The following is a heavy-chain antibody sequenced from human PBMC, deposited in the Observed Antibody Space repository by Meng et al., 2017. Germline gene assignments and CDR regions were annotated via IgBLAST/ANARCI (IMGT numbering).Heavy chain of an antibody. D-gene: IGHD3-16*01. J-gene: IGHJ2*01. Sequence: GESLKISCAASGFTFSSYSMNWVRQAPGKGLEWVSSISSSSSYIYYADSVKGRFTISRDNAKNSLYLRMNSLRAEDTAVYYCARVRRQGVWHFDLWGRGTLVTVSS. CDR3: ARVRRQGVWHFDL. CDR2: ISSSSSYI. V-gene: IGHV3-21*01. CDR1: GFTFSSYS.